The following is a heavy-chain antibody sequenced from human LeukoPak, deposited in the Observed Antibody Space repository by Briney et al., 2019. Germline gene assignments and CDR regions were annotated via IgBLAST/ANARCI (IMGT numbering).Heavy chain of an antibody. CDR3: ARAYCSGGSCYSLGDY. Sequence: GSLRLSCAASGFTFSSYSMNWVRQAPGKGPEWVSSISSSSSYIYYADSVKGRFTISRDNAKNSLYLQMNSLRAEDTAVYYCARAYCSGGSCYSLGDYWGQGTLVTVSS. V-gene: IGHV3-21*01. J-gene: IGHJ4*02. CDR1: GFTFSSYS. CDR2: ISSSSSYI. D-gene: IGHD2-15*01.